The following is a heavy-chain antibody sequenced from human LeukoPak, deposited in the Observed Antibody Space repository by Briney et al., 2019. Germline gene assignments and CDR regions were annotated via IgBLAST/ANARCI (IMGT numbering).Heavy chain of an antibody. D-gene: IGHD6-13*01. CDR1: GFTFDDYA. J-gene: IGHJ4*02. Sequence: GRSLRLSCAASGFTFDDYAMHWVRQAPGKGLEWVSGISWNSGSIGYADSVKGRFTISRDNAKNSLYLQMNSLRAEDTALYYCAKVDSSSWSYRRGAFDYWGQGTLVTVSS. CDR3: AKVDSSSWSYRRGAFDY. CDR2: ISWNSGSI. V-gene: IGHV3-9*01.